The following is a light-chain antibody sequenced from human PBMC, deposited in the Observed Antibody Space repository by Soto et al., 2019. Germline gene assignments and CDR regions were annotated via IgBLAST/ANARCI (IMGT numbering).Light chain of an antibody. CDR1: QSISSW. CDR3: QQYNTYSPERT. J-gene: IGKJ1*01. V-gene: IGKV1-5*01. CDR2: DAS. Sequence: DIQMSQSPSTRSSSLGDRVTITCRASQSISSWLAWYQQKPGKAPKLLIYDASSLESGVPSRFSGSGSVTEFTRTISSLQPDDFATYYCQQYNTYSPERTFGQGTKVDNK.